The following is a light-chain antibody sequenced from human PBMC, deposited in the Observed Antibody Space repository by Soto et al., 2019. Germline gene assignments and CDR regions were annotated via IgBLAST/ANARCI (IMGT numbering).Light chain of an antibody. J-gene: IGKJ4*01. CDR3: TQYGSSPLT. Sequence: EIALMQAPGSLSLSTGERATLSCRASQSVSRSYLAWYQQKPGQAHRLLIYVASSRATGIPDRFSGSGSGTDFTLTIRRLEPEDFAVYYCTQYGSSPLTFGGGSKVDIK. CDR1: QSVSRSY. CDR2: VAS. V-gene: IGKV3-20*01.